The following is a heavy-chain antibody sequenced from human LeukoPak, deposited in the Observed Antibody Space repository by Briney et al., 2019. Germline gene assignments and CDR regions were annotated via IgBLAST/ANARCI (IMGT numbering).Heavy chain of an antibody. CDR1: GGSFSGYY. D-gene: IGHD3-22*01. CDR3: ARPGRENSFRNYYDSSGYPFDY. Sequence: SETLSLACAVYGGSFSGYYWSWIRQPPGKGREWIGYIYSSGSTNYNPSLKSRVTMSVDTSKNQFSLKLSSVTAADTAVYYCARPGRENSFRNYYDSSGYPFDYWGQGTLVTVSS. V-gene: IGHV4-34*11. J-gene: IGHJ4*02. CDR2: IYSSGST.